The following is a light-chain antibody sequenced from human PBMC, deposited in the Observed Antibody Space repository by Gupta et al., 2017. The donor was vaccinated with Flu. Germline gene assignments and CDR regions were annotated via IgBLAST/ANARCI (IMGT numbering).Light chain of an antibody. CDR3: MQALQTRVT. Sequence: DIVRTQSPLSLPVTPGEPASTSCRSSQSLLHSNGYNYLDWYLQKPGQSPQLLIYLGSNRASGVPDRFSGSGSGTDFTLKISRVEAEDVGVYYCMQALQTRVTFGGGTKIEIK. J-gene: IGKJ4*01. V-gene: IGKV2-28*01. CDR1: QSLLHSNGYNY. CDR2: LGS.